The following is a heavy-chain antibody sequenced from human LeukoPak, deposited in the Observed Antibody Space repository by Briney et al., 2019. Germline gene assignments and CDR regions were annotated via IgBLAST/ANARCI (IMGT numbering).Heavy chain of an antibody. V-gene: IGHV1-2*02. Sequence: ASVKVSCKASGYTFTGYYMHWVRQAPGQGLEWMGWINPNSGGTNYAQKFQGRVTMTRDTSISTAYMEPSRLRSDDTAVYYCARTYYYDSSGYSLAFDIWGQGTMVTVSS. D-gene: IGHD3-22*01. CDR3: ARTYYYDSSGYSLAFDI. CDR2: INPNSGGT. J-gene: IGHJ3*02. CDR1: GYTFTGYY.